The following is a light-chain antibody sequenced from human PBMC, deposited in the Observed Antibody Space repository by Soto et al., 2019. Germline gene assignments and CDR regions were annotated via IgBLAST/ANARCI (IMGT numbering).Light chain of an antibody. CDR2: DAS. CDR3: QQYNSYSKT. J-gene: IGKJ1*01. CDR1: QSISSW. Sequence: DIQMTQSPSTLSASVGDRVTITCRASQSISSWLAWYQQKPGKAPKLLIYDASSLESGVPSRFSGHGSGTEFTLTISSLQPDDSASYYCQQYNSYSKTFGQGTKVEIK. V-gene: IGKV1-5*01.